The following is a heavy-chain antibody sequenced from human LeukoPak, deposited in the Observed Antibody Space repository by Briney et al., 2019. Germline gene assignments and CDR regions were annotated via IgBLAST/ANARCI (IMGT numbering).Heavy chain of an antibody. Sequence: GGSLRLSCAASGFIFSTYGMTWFRQAPGRGLEWVSGISGSGLNTYYADSVKGRFTSSRDNSKNMLYLQMNSLRAEDTAVYYCAKDRAFYYDSSGYYPDAFDIWGQGTMVTVSS. D-gene: IGHD3-22*01. J-gene: IGHJ3*02. CDR1: GFIFSTYG. V-gene: IGHV3-23*01. CDR3: AKDRAFYYDSSGYYPDAFDI. CDR2: ISGSGLNT.